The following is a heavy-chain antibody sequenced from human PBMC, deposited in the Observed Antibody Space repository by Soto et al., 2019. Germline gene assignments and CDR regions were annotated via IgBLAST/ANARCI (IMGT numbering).Heavy chain of an antibody. J-gene: IGHJ4*02. V-gene: IGHV2-5*02. CDR3: THVNYGGLDY. D-gene: IGHD4-17*01. CDR1: GFSLSTSGVG. CDR2: IYWDEDK. Sequence: QITFKESGPTLVKPTQTLTLTCTFSGFSLSTSGVGVGWIRQPPGKALEWLAFIYWDEDKRYSPSLKSRLTSTKDTSKNQVVLTMTNMDPVDTATYDCTHVNYGGLDYWGQGTLVSVSS.